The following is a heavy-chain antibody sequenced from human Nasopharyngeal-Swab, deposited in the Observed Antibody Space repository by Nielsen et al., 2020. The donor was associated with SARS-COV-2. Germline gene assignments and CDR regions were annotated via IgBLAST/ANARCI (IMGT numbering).Heavy chain of an antibody. V-gene: IGHV4-4*07. Sequence: SETLSLTCTVSGGSISSYYWSWIRQPAGKGLEWIGRIYTSGSTNYNPSLKSRVTMSVDTSKNQFSLKLRSVTAADTAVYYCARDRGYYDSSGYLYPVVYFDYWGQGTLVTVSS. CDR1: GGSISSYY. J-gene: IGHJ4*02. CDR3: ARDRGYYDSSGYLYPVVYFDY. D-gene: IGHD3-22*01. CDR2: IYTSGST.